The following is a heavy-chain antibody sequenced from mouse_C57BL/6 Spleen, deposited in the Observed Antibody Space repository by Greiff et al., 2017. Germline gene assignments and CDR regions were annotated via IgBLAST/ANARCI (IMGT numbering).Heavy chain of an antibody. CDR2: IDPSDSYT. D-gene: IGHD1-1*01. CDR3: AYYYGSSYGYFDV. J-gene: IGHJ1*03. V-gene: IGHV1-59*01. Sequence: VKLQQPGAELVRPGTSVKLSCKASGYTFTSYWMHWVKQRPGQGLAWIGVIDPSDSYTNYNQKFKGKATLTVDTSSSTAYMQLSSLTSEDSAVYYCAYYYGSSYGYFDVWGTGTTVTVSS. CDR1: GYTFTSYW.